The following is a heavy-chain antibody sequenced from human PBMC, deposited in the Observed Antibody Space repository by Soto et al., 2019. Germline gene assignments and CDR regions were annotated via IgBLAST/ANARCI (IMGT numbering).Heavy chain of an antibody. J-gene: IGHJ4*02. CDR3: ARDATPFDYDFWSGY. D-gene: IGHD3-3*01. CDR1: GGTFSSYA. Sequence: QVQLVQSGAEVKKPGSSVKVSCKASGGTFSSYAISWVRQAPGQGLEWMGGIIPIFGTANYAQKFQGRVTITEDESTSTAYMELSSLISEDTAVYYCARDATPFDYDFWSGYWGQGTLVTVSS. CDR2: IIPIFGTA. V-gene: IGHV1-69*01.